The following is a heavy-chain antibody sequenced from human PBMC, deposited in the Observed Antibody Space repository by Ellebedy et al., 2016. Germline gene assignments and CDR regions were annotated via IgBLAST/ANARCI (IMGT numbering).Heavy chain of an antibody. Sequence: GESLKISXAASGLTFSTYSMNWVRQAPGKGLEWVSYIRSSSSIISYADSVKGRFTISRDNAKNSLYLQMNSLRAEDTAVYYCASDSAYAFDIWGLGTVVTVSS. CDR3: ASDSAYAFDI. CDR2: IRSSSSII. CDR1: GLTFSTYS. J-gene: IGHJ3*02. V-gene: IGHV3-48*04.